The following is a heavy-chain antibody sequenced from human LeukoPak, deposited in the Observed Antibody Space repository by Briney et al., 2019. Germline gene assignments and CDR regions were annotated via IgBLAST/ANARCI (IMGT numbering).Heavy chain of an antibody. CDR3: AGSPRRYYYYYMDV. CDR2: INHSGST. CDR1: GGSFSGYY. J-gene: IGHJ6*03. V-gene: IGHV4-34*01. Sequence: SETLSLTCAVYGGSFSGYYWRWIRQPPGKGLEWIGEINHSGSTNYNPSLKSRVTISADTSKKQFSLKLSSVTAADTAVYYCAGSPRRYYYYYMDVWDKGTTVTVSS. D-gene: IGHD3-9*01.